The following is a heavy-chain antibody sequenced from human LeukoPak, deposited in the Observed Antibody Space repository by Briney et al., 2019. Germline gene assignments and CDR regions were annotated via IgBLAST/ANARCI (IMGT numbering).Heavy chain of an antibody. Sequence: SETLSLTCTVSGGSISSGDYYWIWIRQPPGKGLEWIGYIYYSGSTYYNPSLKSRVTISVDTPKNQFSLKLSSVTAADTAVYYCAGSSGWYVDYWGQGTLVTVSS. V-gene: IGHV4-30-4*08. CDR2: IYYSGST. D-gene: IGHD6-19*01. CDR1: GGSISSGDYY. CDR3: AGSSGWYVDY. J-gene: IGHJ4*02.